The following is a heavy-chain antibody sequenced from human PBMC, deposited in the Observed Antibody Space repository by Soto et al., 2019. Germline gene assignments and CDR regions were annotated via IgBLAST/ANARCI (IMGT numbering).Heavy chain of an antibody. Sequence: PSETLSLTCTVSGGSISSSSYYWGWIRQPPGKGLEWIGSIFYSGSTYYNPSLKSRVTISVDTSKNQFSLKLSSVTAADTAVYYCARDGGLGAVDVDYWGQGTLVTVSS. J-gene: IGHJ4*02. CDR3: ARDGGLGAVDVDY. CDR2: IFYSGST. D-gene: IGHD6-19*01. CDR1: GGSISSSSYY. V-gene: IGHV4-39*02.